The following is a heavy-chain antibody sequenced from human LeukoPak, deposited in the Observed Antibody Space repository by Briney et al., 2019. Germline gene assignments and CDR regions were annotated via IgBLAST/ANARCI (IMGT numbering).Heavy chain of an antibody. CDR2: ITSSSSTI. CDR3: ARVDGMIGAFDI. J-gene: IGHJ3*02. Sequence: GGSLRLSCAASGFTFSTYSMNWVRQAPGKGLEWVSYITSSSSTIYYADSVRGRFTISRDNAKNSLYLQMNSLRDEDTAVYYCARVDGMIGAFDIWGQGKMVTVS. CDR1: GFTFSTYS. D-gene: IGHD3-22*01. V-gene: IGHV3-48*02.